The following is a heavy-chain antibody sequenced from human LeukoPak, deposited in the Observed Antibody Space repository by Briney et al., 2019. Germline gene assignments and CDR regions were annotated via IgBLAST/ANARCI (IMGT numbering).Heavy chain of an antibody. Sequence: PGGSLRLSCAASGFTFSSYGMHWARQAPGKGLEWVAVISDDGSIKYYADSVKGRFTISRDNSRNTLYLQMNSLRAEDTAVYYCAKERGRRDAFDIWGQGTMVTVSP. CDR1: GFTFSSYG. V-gene: IGHV3-30*18. D-gene: IGHD3-10*01. J-gene: IGHJ3*02. CDR2: ISDDGSIK. CDR3: AKERGRRDAFDI.